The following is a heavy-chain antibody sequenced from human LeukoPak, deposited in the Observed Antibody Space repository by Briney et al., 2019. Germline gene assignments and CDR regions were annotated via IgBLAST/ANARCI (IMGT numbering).Heavy chain of an antibody. CDR1: GGSISSYY. CDR2: VSYSGST. D-gene: IGHD4-23*01. Sequence: PSETLSLTCTVSGGSISSYYWSWIRQPPGKGLEWIGYVSYSGSTNYNPSLKSRVTISADTSKNQFSLKLTSVTAADTAVYCCARDYGGKGDYWGQGTLVTVSS. J-gene: IGHJ4*02. V-gene: IGHV4-59*01. CDR3: ARDYGGKGDY.